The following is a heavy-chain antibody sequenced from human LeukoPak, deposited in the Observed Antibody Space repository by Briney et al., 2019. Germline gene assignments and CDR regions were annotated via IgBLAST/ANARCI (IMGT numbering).Heavy chain of an antibody. CDR3: ARDMTGYSSSWYLYDY. Sequence: ASVKVSCKASGGTFSSYAISWVRQAPGQGLEWMGGIIPIFGTANYAQKFQGRVTITADESTSTAYMELSSLRSEDTAVYYCARDMTGYSSSWYLYDYWGQGTLVTVSS. V-gene: IGHV1-69*13. CDR1: GGTFSSYA. CDR2: IIPIFGTA. D-gene: IGHD6-13*01. J-gene: IGHJ4*02.